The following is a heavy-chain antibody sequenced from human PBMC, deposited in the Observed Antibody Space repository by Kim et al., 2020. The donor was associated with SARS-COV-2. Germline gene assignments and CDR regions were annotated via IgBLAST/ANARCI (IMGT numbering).Heavy chain of an antibody. V-gene: IGHV3-23*01. CDR2: ISGSGGNT. Sequence: GGSLRLSCAASGFTFTNYAMSWVRQAPGKGLEWVSAISGSGGNTYYADSVKGRFTNSRDNSKNTLYLQMNSLRAEDTAVYSCAKETWQLVREYNYFDPWGQGTLVTVSS. CDR3: AKETWQLVREYNYFDP. D-gene: IGHD6-13*01. J-gene: IGHJ5*02. CDR1: GFTFTNYA.